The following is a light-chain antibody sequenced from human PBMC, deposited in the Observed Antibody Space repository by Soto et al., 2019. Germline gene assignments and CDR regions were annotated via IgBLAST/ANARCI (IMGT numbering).Light chain of an antibody. V-gene: IGKV3-20*01. Sequence: EIVLTQSPGTLSLSPGERATLSCRASQSVSSSSLAWYQQKPGQAPRLLIYGASSRATGIPDKFSGSGSGTDFTLTISRLEPGDFAVYYCQQYGSSPLTFCGGTKVEIK. CDR3: QQYGSSPLT. CDR2: GAS. CDR1: QSVSSSS. J-gene: IGKJ4*01.